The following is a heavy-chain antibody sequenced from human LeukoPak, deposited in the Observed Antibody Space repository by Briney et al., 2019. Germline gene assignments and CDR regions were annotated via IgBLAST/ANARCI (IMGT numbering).Heavy chain of an antibody. Sequence: SQTLSLTCTVSGGSISSGSYYWSWIRQPAGKGLEWIGRIYTSGSTNYNPSLKSRVTISVDTSKNQFSLKLSSVTAADTAVYYCARGPDFWSGYYAIPYYFDYWGQGTLVTVSS. D-gene: IGHD3-3*01. J-gene: IGHJ4*02. CDR2: IYTSGST. V-gene: IGHV4-61*02. CDR3: ARGPDFWSGYYAIPYYFDY. CDR1: GGSISSGSYY.